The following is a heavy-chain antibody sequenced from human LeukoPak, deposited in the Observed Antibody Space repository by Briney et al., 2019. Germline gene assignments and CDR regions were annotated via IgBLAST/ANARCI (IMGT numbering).Heavy chain of an antibody. CDR3: ARASETLRRFDP. J-gene: IGHJ5*02. Sequence: SETLSLTCTVSGGSISSFYWSWIRQPPGKGLEWIGYIYYTGSTNYNPSLMSRLTISVDTSKNQFSLKLSSVTAADTAVYYCARASETLRRFDPWGQGTLVTVSS. V-gene: IGHV4-59*01. CDR1: GGSISSFY. CDR2: IYYTGST.